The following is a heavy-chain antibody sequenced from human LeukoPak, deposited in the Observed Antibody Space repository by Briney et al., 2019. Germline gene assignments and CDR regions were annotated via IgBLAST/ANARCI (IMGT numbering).Heavy chain of an antibody. CDR2: IYYSGST. D-gene: IGHD2-15*01. CDR3: ARDRDTWSGGSPLL. CDR1: GGSISSGGYY. J-gene: IGHJ4*02. V-gene: IGHV4-31*03. Sequence: SETLSLTCTVSGGSISSGGYYWSWIRQHPGKGLEWIGYIYYSGSTYYNPSLKSRVTISVDTSKNQFSLKLSSVTAADTAVYYCARDRDTWSGGSPLLWGQGTLVTVSS.